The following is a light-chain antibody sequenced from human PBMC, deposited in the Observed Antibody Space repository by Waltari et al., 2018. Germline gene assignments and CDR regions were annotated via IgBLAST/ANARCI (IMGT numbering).Light chain of an antibody. V-gene: IGLV2-8*01. J-gene: IGLJ1*01. CDR3: NSYTHYNNFV. Sequence: QSALTQPPPASGPPGPSATISCTGPTSAFGVYTYVSWYQHHPGKAPKLLIYEVTQRPAGVPDRFSGSKSGNTASLTVSGLQADDEADYYCNSYTHYNNFVFGTGTKVTVL. CDR2: EVT. CDR1: TSAFGVYTY.